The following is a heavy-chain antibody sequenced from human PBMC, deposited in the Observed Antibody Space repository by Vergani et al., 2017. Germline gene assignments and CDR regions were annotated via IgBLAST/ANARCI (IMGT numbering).Heavy chain of an antibody. CDR2: INPNSGGT. CDR3: AQNGYCSSTSCYGLFDY. D-gene: IGHD2-2*01. J-gene: IGHJ4*02. Sequence: QVQLVQSGAEVKKPGASVKVSCKASGYTFTGYYMHWVRQAPGQGLEWMGWINPNSGGTNYAQKFQGRVTMTRDTSISTAYMELSSLRSEDTAVYYCAQNGYCSSTSCYGLFDYWGQGTLVTVSS. CDR1: GYTFTGYY. V-gene: IGHV1-2*02.